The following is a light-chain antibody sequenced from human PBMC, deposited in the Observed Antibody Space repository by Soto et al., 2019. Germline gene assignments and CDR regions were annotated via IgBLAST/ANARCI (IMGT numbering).Light chain of an antibody. V-gene: IGKV3-20*01. CDR3: PQYGRSFRYT. Sequence: EIVLTQSPGTMSLSPGERATLSCRASQSVNSNYVTWYQQKPGQAPRLLIYGASSRATGIPDRFSGSGSGTDFTLNISRLEPEDFAVYYCPQYGRSFRYTFGQGPKLEIE. J-gene: IGKJ2*01. CDR2: GAS. CDR1: QSVNSNY.